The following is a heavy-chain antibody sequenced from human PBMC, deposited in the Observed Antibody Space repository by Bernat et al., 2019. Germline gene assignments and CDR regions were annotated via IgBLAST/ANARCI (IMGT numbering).Heavy chain of an antibody. J-gene: IGHJ6*01. CDR3: EKDLYGGIYDYGMDV. V-gene: IGHV3-30*18. Sequence: QVQLVESGGGVVQPGRSLRLSCAASGFTFSSYGMPWVRQAPGKGLEWVAVISYDGSNKYYADSVQGRFTISRENSKNTLYLQMNSLRAEDTAVYYCEKDLYGGIYDYGMDVWGQGTTVTVSS. CDR1: GFTFSSYG. D-gene: IGHD2-8*01. CDR2: ISYDGSNK.